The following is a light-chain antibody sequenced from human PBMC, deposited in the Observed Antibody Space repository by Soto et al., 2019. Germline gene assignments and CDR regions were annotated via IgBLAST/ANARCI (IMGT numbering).Light chain of an antibody. CDR3: QQRSNWPLLT. CDR1: QSVSSY. J-gene: IGKJ4*01. V-gene: IGKV3-11*01. CDR2: YAS. Sequence: EIVLTQSQSTLSLYPGERATLSCRASQSVSSYLAWYQHQPGQAPRLLIYYASNRATGIPARFSGSGSGTDFTLTISSLEPEDFAVYYCQQRSNWPLLTFGGGTKVEIK.